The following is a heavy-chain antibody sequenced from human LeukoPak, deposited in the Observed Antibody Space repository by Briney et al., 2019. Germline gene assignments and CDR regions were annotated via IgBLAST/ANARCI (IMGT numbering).Heavy chain of an antibody. CDR1: GFTFSSYG. D-gene: IGHD3-10*01. Sequence: GGSLRLSCAASGFTFSSYGMHWVPQAPGKGLEWVAVIWYDGSNKYYADSVKGRFTISRDNSKNTLYLQMNSLRAEDTAVYYCAKDPGDGSGSYYRDHSHYPPIDWGQGTLVTVSS. J-gene: IGHJ4*02. V-gene: IGHV3-33*06. CDR3: AKDPGDGSGSYYRDHSHYPPID. CDR2: IWYDGSNK.